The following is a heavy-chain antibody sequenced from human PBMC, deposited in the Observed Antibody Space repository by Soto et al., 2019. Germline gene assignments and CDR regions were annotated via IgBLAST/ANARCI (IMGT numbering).Heavy chain of an antibody. J-gene: IGHJ6*03. CDR3: ANDTYYSSYYMDV. V-gene: IGHV3-23*01. D-gene: IGHD2-21*01. CDR2: ITGSTGTT. Sequence: GGSLRLSCAASGFTFSSFAMSWVRHAPGKGLEWVSEITGSTGTTYYADSVKGRFIISRDNSKNTVHLQMNSLRVEDTAVYYCANDTYYSSYYMDVWGKGTTVTVSS. CDR1: GFTFSSFA.